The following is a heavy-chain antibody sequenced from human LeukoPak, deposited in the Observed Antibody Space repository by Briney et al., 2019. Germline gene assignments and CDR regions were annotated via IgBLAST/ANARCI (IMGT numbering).Heavy chain of an antibody. CDR3: ARDGDFEKPFFDY. CDR2: IWYDGSKK. D-gene: IGHD4-17*01. Sequence: GGSLRLSCAASGFTFSTYGMNWVRQAPGKGLEWVAVIWYDGSKKYYADSVKCRSTISRDNSHNTLYLQMNSLRAEDTAVYYCARDGDFEKPFFDYWGQGTLVTVSS. CDR1: GFTFSTYG. V-gene: IGHV3-33*01. J-gene: IGHJ4*02.